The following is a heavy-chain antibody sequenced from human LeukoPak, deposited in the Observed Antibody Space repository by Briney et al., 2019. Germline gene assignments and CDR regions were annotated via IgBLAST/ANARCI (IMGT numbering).Heavy chain of an antibody. J-gene: IGHJ4*02. CDR2: IRSKANSYAT. V-gene: IGHV3-73*01. CDR3: TSPSIAARRGY. CDR1: GFTFSGSA. D-gene: IGHD6-6*01. Sequence: GGSLRLSCAASGFTFSGSAMHWVRQASGKGLEWVGRIRSKANSYATAYAASVKGRFTISRDDSKDTAYLQMNSLKTEDTAVYYCTSPSIAARRGYWGQGTLVTVSS.